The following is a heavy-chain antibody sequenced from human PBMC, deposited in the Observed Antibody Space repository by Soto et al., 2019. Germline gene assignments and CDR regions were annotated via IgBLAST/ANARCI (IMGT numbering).Heavy chain of an antibody. J-gene: IGHJ3*02. CDR3: ARGSDDSSGYDDDAFDI. V-gene: IGHV1-69*12. D-gene: IGHD3-22*01. CDR1: GGTFSSYA. CDR2: IIPIFGTA. Sequence: QVQLVQSGVEVKKPGSSVKVSCKASGGTFSSYAISWVRQAPGQGLEWMGGIIPIFGTANYAQKFQGRVTITADESTSTAYMELSSLRSEDTAVYYCARGSDDSSGYDDDAFDIWGQGTMVTVSS.